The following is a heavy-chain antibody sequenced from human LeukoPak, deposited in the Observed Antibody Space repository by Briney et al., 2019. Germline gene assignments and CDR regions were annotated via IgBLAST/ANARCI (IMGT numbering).Heavy chain of an antibody. CDR1: GGSISSGDYY. V-gene: IGHV4-61*08. CDR3: ARYCSSTSCYANAFDI. J-gene: IGHJ3*02. D-gene: IGHD2-2*01. Sequence: PSETLSLTCTVSGGSISSGDYYWSWIRQPLGKGLEWIGYIYYSGSTNYNPSLKSRVTISVDTSKNQFSLKLSSVTAADTAVYYCARYCSSTSCYANAFDIWGQGTMVTVSS. CDR2: IYYSGST.